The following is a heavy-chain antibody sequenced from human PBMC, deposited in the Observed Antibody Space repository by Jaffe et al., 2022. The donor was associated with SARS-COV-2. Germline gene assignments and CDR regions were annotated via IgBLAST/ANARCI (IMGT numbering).Heavy chain of an antibody. CDR1: GFTFSSYA. CDR3: AKDRRGGSSWYPAFDY. D-gene: IGHD6-13*01. J-gene: IGHJ4*02. Sequence: EAQLLESGGGLVQPGGSLRLSCAASGFTFSSYAMTWVRQAPGKGLEWVSSISGNGGDTYYAGSVKGRFTISRDNSMNTLYLQMNSLRAEDTAVYYCAKDRRGGSSWYPAFDYWGQGTLVTVSS. CDR2: ISGNGGDT. V-gene: IGHV3-23*01.